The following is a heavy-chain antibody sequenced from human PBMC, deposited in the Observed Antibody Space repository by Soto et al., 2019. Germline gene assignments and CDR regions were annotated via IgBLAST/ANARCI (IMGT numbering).Heavy chain of an antibody. V-gene: IGHV4-39*07. Sequence: ETLSLTCSVSGGSISSESFYWSWVRQHPGKGLEWIGEISHGGNTNYNPSLKSRATISLDKSNNQFSLSLSFVTAADTALYYCATKTVAVAGLDWGHGTTVTVS. CDR2: ISHGGNT. CDR3: ATKTVAVAGLD. CDR1: GGSISSESFY. D-gene: IGHD6-13*01. J-gene: IGHJ6*02.